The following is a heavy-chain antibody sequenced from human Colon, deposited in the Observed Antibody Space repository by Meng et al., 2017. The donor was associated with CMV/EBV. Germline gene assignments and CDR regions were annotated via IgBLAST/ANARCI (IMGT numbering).Heavy chain of an antibody. J-gene: IGHJ4*02. D-gene: IGHD2-2*01. Sequence: SVKVSCKASGGTFSSYAISWVRQAPGQGLEWMGGIIPILGIANYAQKFQGRVTITADKSTSTAYMELSSLRSEDTAVYYCARGGYCSSTSCYLDYWGQGTLVTVSS. V-gene: IGHV1-69*10. CDR1: GGTFSSYA. CDR3: ARGGYCSSTSCYLDY. CDR2: IIPILGIA.